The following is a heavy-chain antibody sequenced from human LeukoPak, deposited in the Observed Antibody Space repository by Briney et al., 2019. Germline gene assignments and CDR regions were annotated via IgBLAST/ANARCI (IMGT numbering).Heavy chain of an antibody. CDR2: ISGSGGSGST. V-gene: IGHV3-23*01. J-gene: IGHJ5*02. CDR3: ARVVYCSGGSCYSQYNWFDP. Sequence: GGSLRLSCAASGFTFSSYAMSWVRQAPGKGLEWVSTISGSGGSGSTYYADSVKGRFTISRDNSKNTLYLQMNSLRVEDTAVYYCARVVYCSGGSCYSQYNWFDPWGQGTLVTVPS. CDR1: GFTFSSYA. D-gene: IGHD2-15*01.